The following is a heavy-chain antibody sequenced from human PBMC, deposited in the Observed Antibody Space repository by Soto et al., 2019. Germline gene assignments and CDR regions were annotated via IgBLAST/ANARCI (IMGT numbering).Heavy chain of an antibody. V-gene: IGHV4-59*08. CDR2: IHYSGNT. D-gene: IGHD3-3*01. CDR3: ARGHYDFWSGYFATIDY. J-gene: IGHJ4*02. Sequence: SQTLSLTCTVSGGSISNYYWSWIRQPPGKGLEWIGYIHYSGNTKNNPSLKSRVTISADTSKNHFSLKLRSVTAADTAVYYCARGHYDFWSGYFATIDYWGQGTLVTVSS. CDR1: GGSISNYY.